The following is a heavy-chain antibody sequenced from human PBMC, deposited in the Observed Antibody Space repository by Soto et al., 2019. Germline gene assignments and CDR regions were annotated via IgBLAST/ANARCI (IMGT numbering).Heavy chain of an antibody. CDR1: GFTFNNYV. J-gene: IGHJ4*02. D-gene: IGHD2-15*01. CDR3: AKGDDIVVVPTVDY. CDR2: ISSTGGGT. Sequence: EVHLLESGGGLVHPGGSLRLSCAASGFTFNNYVMSWVRQAPGKGLEWVSGISSTGGGTYYADPVKGRFTISRDNSKNPLYQQMNNLRAGDTVLYYCAKGDDIVVVPTVDYWGQGTLVTVSS. V-gene: IGHV3-23*01.